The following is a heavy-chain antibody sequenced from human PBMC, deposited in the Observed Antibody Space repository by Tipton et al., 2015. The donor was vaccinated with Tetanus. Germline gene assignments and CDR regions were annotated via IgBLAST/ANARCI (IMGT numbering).Heavy chain of an antibody. CDR1: GYTFTGYY. Sequence: QLVQSGAEMKKPGASVKVSCKASGYTFTGYYIYWVRQAPGQGLEWMGWIDPNSGGTVYAQKFQGRVTMTRDTSISTAYMELRSLRSDDTAGFYCARDRGDYISYGMDVWGPGTTFTVS. D-gene: IGHD3-22*01. V-gene: IGHV1-2*02. CDR2: IDPNSGGT. J-gene: IGHJ6*02. CDR3: ARDRGDYISYGMDV.